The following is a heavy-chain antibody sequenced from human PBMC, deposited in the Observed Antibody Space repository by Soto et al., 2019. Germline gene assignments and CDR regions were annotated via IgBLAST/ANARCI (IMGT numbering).Heavy chain of an antibody. CDR1: GGSISSYY. D-gene: IGHD6-13*01. Sequence: KSSETLSLTCTVSGGSISSYYWSWIRQPAGKGLEWIGRIYTSGSTNYNPSLRSRVTMSVDTSRNQFSLKLSSVTAADTAVYYCARGHLYSSSWAYWFDPWGQGTLVTVSS. V-gene: IGHV4-4*07. J-gene: IGHJ5*02. CDR3: ARGHLYSSSWAYWFDP. CDR2: IYTSGST.